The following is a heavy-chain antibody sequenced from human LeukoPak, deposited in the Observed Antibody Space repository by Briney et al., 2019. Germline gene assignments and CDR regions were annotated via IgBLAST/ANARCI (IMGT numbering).Heavy chain of an antibody. V-gene: IGHV1-3*01. CDR2: INAGNGNT. D-gene: IGHD3-10*01. J-gene: IGHJ4*02. Sequence: ASVKVSCKASGYTFTSYATHWVRQAPGQRLEWMGWINAGNGNTKYSQKFQGRVTITRDTSASTAYMELSSLRSEDTAVYYCARLYYGSGSYSSYFDYWGQGTLVTVSS. CDR3: ARLYYGSGSYSSYFDY. CDR1: GYTFTSYA.